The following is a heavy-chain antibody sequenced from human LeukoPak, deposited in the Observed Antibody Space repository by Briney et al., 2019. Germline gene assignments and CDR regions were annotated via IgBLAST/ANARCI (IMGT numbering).Heavy chain of an antibody. CDR1: GFTLSSNW. CDR3: AKDYLVRVTMIRGVDYFDY. J-gene: IGHJ4*02. Sequence: GGSLGLSCVASGFTLSSNWMHWVRQAPGKGLVWLSRINGVGSSTPYADSVKGRFTISRDNSKNTLYLQMNSLRAEDTAVYFCAKDYLVRVTMIRGVDYFDYWGQGTLVTVSS. CDR2: INGVGSST. V-gene: IGHV3-74*01. D-gene: IGHD3-10*01.